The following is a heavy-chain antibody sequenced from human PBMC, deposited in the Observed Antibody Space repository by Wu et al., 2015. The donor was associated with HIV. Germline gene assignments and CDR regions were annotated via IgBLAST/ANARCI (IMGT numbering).Heavy chain of an antibody. V-gene: IGHV1-38-4*01. J-gene: IGHJ6*03. D-gene: IGHD4-11*01. CDR3: AKPLGVTTPKRRYYYYYMDV. CDR1: GFTITSYG. CDR2: INPGNGSP. Sequence: QVQLVQSWAEVRKSGASVKVSCSFSGFTITSYGIHWVQQSPGQGLEWMGWINPGNGSPSYAKKFQGRFTMTRDMSTTTAYTDLSSLTSEDMAVYYYAKPLGVTTPKRRYYYYYMDVWGKGTTVTVSS.